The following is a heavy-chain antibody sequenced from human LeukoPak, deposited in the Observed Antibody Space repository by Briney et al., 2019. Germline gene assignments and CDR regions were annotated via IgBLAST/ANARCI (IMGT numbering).Heavy chain of an antibody. V-gene: IGHV3-48*01. D-gene: IGHD6-13*01. CDR3: ARVGSSWFFDY. CDR2: ISSSSSTI. CDR1: GFTFSSYS. Sequence: HPGGSLRLSCAASGFTFSSYSMNWVRQAPGKGLEWVSYISSSSSTIYYADSVKGRFTISRDNAKNSLYLQMNSLRAEDTAVYYCARVGSSWFFDYWGQGTLVTVSS. J-gene: IGHJ4*02.